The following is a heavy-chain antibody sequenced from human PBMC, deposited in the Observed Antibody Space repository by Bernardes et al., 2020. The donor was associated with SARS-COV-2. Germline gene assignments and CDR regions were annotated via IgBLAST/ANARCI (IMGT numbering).Heavy chain of an antibody. J-gene: IGHJ4*02. CDR3: VKADYKFFWPSSGWGGHFFDN. D-gene: IGHD6-19*01. CDR1: GFTSSSYS. Sequence: RRSLRPSCSASGFTSSSYSMHWVRQAPGKGLEYVSGISSDGDTNHYADSVEDSFTISRDNSKDTLYLQLTSLRLEDTAVYYCVKADYKFFWPSSGWGGHFFDNRGQGSLLTVSS. V-gene: IGHV3-64D*06. CDR2: ISSDGDTN.